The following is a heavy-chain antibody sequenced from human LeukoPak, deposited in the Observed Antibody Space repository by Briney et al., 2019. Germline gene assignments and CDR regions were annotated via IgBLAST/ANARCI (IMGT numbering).Heavy chain of an antibody. CDR3: ARGEDIVVVPAAPFDY. J-gene: IGHJ4*02. Sequence: ASVKVSCKASGYTFTGYYMHWVRQAPGQGLEWMGWINPNSGGTNYAQKFQGRVTMTRDTSISTAYMELSRLRSDGTAVYYCARGEDIVVVPAAPFDYWGQGTLVTVSS. CDR1: GYTFTGYY. V-gene: IGHV1-2*02. CDR2: INPNSGGT. D-gene: IGHD2-2*01.